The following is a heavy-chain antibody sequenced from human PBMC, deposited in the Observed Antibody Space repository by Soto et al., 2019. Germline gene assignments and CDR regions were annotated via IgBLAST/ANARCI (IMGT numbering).Heavy chain of an antibody. J-gene: IGHJ4*02. CDR3: ARGGQDFWSGPFDY. V-gene: IGHV4-4*07. CDR2: IDNSGST. D-gene: IGHD3-3*01. CDR1: GGSISNYF. Sequence: SETLSLTCTVSGGSISNYFCNWIWQPAGKGLEWIGRIDNSGSTNYNPSLKSRTTMSADTSRNQFSLKLNSVTAADTAVYYCARGGQDFWSGPFDYWGQGALVTVSS.